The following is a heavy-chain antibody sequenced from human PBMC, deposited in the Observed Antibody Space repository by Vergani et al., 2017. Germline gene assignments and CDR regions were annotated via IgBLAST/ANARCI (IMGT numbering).Heavy chain of an antibody. V-gene: IGHV3-7*01. CDR2: INKDGRET. CDR3: VRDTPLGTTEVAFD. J-gene: IGHJ4*02. Sequence: EVQLVESGGSLVQPGGSLRLSCAASGFIFTTYWMSWVRQAPGKGLEWVANINKDGRETYYVDSVKGRFTISRDNAKTLLFLEMNSLRVEDTAVYYCVRDTPLGTTEVAFDWGQGTLVTVSS. D-gene: IGHD2/OR15-2a*01. CDR1: GFIFTTYW.